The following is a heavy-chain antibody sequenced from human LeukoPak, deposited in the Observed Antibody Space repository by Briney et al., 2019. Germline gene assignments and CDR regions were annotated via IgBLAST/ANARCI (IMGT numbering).Heavy chain of an antibody. J-gene: IGHJ5*02. CDR2: IYYSGST. V-gene: IGHV4-59*01. Sequence: KPSETLSLTCTVSGGSISSYYWSWIRQPPGKGLEWIGYIYYSGSTNYNPSLKSRVTISVDTSKNQFSLKLSSVTAADTAVYYCARCHYEFGELANWFDPWGQGTPVTVSS. CDR3: ARCHYEFGELANWFDP. D-gene: IGHD3-10*01. CDR1: GGSISSYY.